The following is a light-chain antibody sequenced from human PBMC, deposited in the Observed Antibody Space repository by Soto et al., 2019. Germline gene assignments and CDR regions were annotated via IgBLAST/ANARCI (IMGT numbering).Light chain of an antibody. CDR2: DVS. V-gene: IGLV2-14*01. CDR3: SSYTSSSTYV. Sequence: QSVLTQLASVSGYPGQSITISCTGTSSDIDGYNYVSWYQQHPGKAHKLMIYDVSNRPSGVSNRFSGSKSGNTASLTISGLQAEDEADYYCSSYTSSSTYVFGTGTKVTVL. J-gene: IGLJ1*01. CDR1: SSDIDGYNY.